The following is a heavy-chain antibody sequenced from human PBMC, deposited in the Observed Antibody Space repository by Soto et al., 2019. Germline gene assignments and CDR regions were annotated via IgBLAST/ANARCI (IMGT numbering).Heavy chain of an antibody. CDR2: ISPYNGNT. Sequence: QVQLVQSGAEVKKPGASVKVSCKSSGYPFTHYGITWVRQAPGQGLEWMGWISPYNGNTNYGQTLQGRVTLTTDTSKSTDYMELRSLRSDDTAVYYCARDQSFESSYYYGIDVWGQGNTVTVSS. CDR1: GYPFTHYG. CDR3: ARDQSFESSYYYGIDV. V-gene: IGHV1-18*01. D-gene: IGHD3-3*01. J-gene: IGHJ6*02.